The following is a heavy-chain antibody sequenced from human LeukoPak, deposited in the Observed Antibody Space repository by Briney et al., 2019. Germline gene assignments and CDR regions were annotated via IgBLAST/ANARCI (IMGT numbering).Heavy chain of an antibody. CDR2: IIPIFGTA. V-gene: IGHV1-69*05. J-gene: IGHJ6*03. D-gene: IGHD6-6*01. CDR1: GDTFTIYA. CDR3: ARDPLKYSSWSDYYYYMDV. Sequence: GASVKVSSKASGDTFTIYAISWVRQAPGQGLEWMGGIIPIFGTANYAQKFQGRVTITTDESTSTAYMELSSLRSEDTAVYYCARDPLKYSSWSDYYYYMDVWGKGTTVTVSS.